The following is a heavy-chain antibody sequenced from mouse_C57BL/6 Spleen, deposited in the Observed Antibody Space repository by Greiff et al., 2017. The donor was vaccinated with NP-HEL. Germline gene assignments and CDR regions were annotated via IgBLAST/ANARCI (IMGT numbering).Heavy chain of an antibody. Sequence: EVKLQESGPELVKPGASVKISCKASGYSFTGYYMNWVKQSPEKSLEWIGEINPSTGGTTYNQKFKAKATLTVDKSSSTAYMQLKSLTSEDSAVYYCARESNFFAYWGQGTLVTVSA. V-gene: IGHV1-42*01. CDR3: ARESNFFAY. CDR2: INPSTGGT. CDR1: GYSFTGYY. D-gene: IGHD2-5*01. J-gene: IGHJ3*01.